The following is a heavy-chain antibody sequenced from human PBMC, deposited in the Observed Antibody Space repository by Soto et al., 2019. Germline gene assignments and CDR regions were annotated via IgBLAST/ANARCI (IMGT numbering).Heavy chain of an antibody. Sequence: QVQLVQSGAEVKKPGSSVKVSCKASGGTFSSYAISWVRQAPGQGHEWMGGIIPIFGTANYAQKVQGRVTITADESTSTAYMELSSLRSEDTAVYYCARDAVGSYYDGGGEFDYWGQGTLVTVSS. V-gene: IGHV1-69*12. CDR2: IIPIFGTA. J-gene: IGHJ4*02. D-gene: IGHD1-26*01. CDR1: GGTFSSYA. CDR3: ARDAVGSYYDGGGEFDY.